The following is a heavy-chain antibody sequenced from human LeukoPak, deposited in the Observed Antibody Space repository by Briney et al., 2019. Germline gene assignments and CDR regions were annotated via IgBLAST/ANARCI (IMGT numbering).Heavy chain of an antibody. D-gene: IGHD6-13*01. V-gene: IGHV4-59*08. CDR1: GGSVSSYS. Sequence: SETLSLTCTASGGSVSSYSWSWIRQPPGKGLEWIGYFYYSGSTNYNPSLKSRVTISVDTSKNQFSLKLSSVTAADTAVYYCTQQLGNWGLGTLVTVSS. J-gene: IGHJ4*02. CDR2: FYYSGST. CDR3: TQQLGN.